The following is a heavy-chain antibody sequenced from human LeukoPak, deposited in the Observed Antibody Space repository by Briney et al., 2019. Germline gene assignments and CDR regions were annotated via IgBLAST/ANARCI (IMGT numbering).Heavy chain of an antibody. D-gene: IGHD5-18*01. CDR3: ARAVQLWPHYYYYGMDV. CDR1: GGSISSYY. Sequence: PSETLSLTCTVSGGSISSYYWSWIRQTAGKGLEWIGRIYTSGSTNYNPSLKSRVTISVDTSKNQFSLKLSSVTAADTAVYYCARAVQLWPHYYYYGMDVWGQGTTVTVSS. V-gene: IGHV4-4*07. CDR2: IYTSGST. J-gene: IGHJ6*02.